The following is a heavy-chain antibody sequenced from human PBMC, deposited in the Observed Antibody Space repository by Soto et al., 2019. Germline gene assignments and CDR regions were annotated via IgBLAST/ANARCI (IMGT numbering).Heavy chain of an antibody. CDR2: ISYDGSNK. D-gene: IGHD2-2*01. CDR1: GFTFSSYG. J-gene: IGHJ6*02. V-gene: IGHV3-30*18. CDR3: AEGPASVLVPAARNYCYGMGV. Sequence: QVQLVESGGGVVQPGRSLRLSCAASGFTFSSYGMHWVRQAPGKGLEWVAVISYDGSNKYYADSVKGRFTISRDNSKNTLCLKRTSLSAADTAVYYWAEGPASVLVPAARNYCYGMGVWGQGPTVTVSS.